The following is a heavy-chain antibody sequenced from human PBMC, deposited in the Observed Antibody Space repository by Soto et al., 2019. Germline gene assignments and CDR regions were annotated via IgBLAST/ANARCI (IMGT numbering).Heavy chain of an antibody. J-gene: IGHJ4*02. CDR2: IFYSGST. Sequence: SETLSLTCSVSGVSISSYYWSWIRHPPGKGLEWIGNIFYSGSTSYNPSLESRVTLSVDTSKNQFSLTLSSVTAADTAVYYCASSDYDFWSGYYNYFDYWGQGTLVTVSS. CDR3: ASSDYDFWSGYYNYFDY. D-gene: IGHD3-3*01. V-gene: IGHV4-59*08. CDR1: GVSISSYY.